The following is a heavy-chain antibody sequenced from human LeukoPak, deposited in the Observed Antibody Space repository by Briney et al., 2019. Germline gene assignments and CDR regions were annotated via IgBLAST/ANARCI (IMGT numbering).Heavy chain of an antibody. CDR3: AREAYYYDSSGYCFDI. CDR1: GGSFSGYY. J-gene: IGHJ3*02. Sequence: SETLSLTCAVYGGSFSGYYWSWIRQPPGKGLEWIGEINHSGSTNYNPSLKSRVTISVDKSKNQFSLKLSSVTAADTAVYYCAREAYYYDSSGYCFDIWGQGTMVTVSS. D-gene: IGHD3-22*01. CDR2: INHSGST. V-gene: IGHV4-34*01.